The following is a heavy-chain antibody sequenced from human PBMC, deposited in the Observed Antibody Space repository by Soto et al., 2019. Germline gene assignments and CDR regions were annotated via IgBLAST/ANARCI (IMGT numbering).Heavy chain of an antibody. CDR1: GGSISSDDYY. CDR3: ARASTVTTAAEFDS. V-gene: IGHV4-30-4*01. Sequence: QVQLQESGPGLVKPSQTLSLTCTVSGGSISSDDYYWSWIRQPPGKGLEWIGYISYSGNTYYNPSLQSRVAISVDTSRNQFSLKLISVTAADTAVYYCARASTVTTAAEFDSWGQGALVTVSS. CDR2: ISYSGNT. D-gene: IGHD4-17*01. J-gene: IGHJ4*02.